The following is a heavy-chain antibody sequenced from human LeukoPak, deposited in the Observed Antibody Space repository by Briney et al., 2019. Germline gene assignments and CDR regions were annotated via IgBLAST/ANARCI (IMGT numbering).Heavy chain of an antibody. J-gene: IGHJ3*02. Sequence: HAGGSLLLSCAASGFTFSSYGMHWVRQAPGKGLVWVSRIKSDGSSTSYADSVKGRFTISRDNAKNTLHLQMNSLRAEDTAVYYCARVGAVAGGFDIWGQGTMVTVSS. V-gene: IGHV3-74*01. D-gene: IGHD6-19*01. CDR2: IKSDGSST. CDR1: GFTFSSYG. CDR3: ARVGAVAGGFDI.